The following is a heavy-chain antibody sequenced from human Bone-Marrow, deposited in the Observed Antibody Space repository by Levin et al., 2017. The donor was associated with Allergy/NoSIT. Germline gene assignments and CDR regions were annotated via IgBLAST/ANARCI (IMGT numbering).Heavy chain of an antibody. CDR3: ARLGVFGMPQEATDFDS. Sequence: PSETLSLTCAVPDVSISGSNWWSWVRQPPGKGLEWLGEIYHTGSTNYNPSLKTRVTISIDKSNNQFSLNLTSVTAADTAVYYCARLGVFGMPQEATDFDSWGQGILVTVSS. J-gene: IGHJ4*02. CDR1: DVSISGSNW. V-gene: IGHV4-4*02. D-gene: IGHD3-10*01. CDR2: IYHTGST.